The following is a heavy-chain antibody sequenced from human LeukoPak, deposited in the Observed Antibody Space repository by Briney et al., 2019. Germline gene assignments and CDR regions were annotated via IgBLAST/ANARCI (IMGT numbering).Heavy chain of an antibody. J-gene: IGHJ4*02. CDR1: GGSISSSTYY. Sequence: SETLSLTCTVSGGSISSSTYYWGWIRQPPGKGLEWIGSIYYSGSTYYNPSLKGRVMISVDTSKNQFSLSSVTAADTAVYYCAKHPRGPAAGPAFDSGGKGTLATVSP. CDR2: IYYSGST. V-gene: IGHV4-39*01. D-gene: IGHD6-25*01. CDR3: AKHPRGPAAGPAFDS.